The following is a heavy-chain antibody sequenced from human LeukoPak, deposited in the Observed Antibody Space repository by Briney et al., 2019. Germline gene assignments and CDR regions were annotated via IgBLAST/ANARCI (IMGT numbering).Heavy chain of an antibody. CDR2: LYSDGTT. CDR3: VRGMGVSMLYYFDY. CDR1: GLSVSSNY. V-gene: IGHV3-66*02. D-gene: IGHD3-10*01. J-gene: IGHJ4*02. Sequence: GGSLRLSRAASGLSVSSNYMSWVRQAPGKGLEWVSVLYSDGTTYYADSVKGRFTISRDNSKNTLYLQMNSLRAEDTAVYYCVRGMGVSMLYYFDYWGQGTLVTVSS.